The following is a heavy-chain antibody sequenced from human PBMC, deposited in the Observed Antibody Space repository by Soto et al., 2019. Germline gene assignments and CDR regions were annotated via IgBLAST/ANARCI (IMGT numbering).Heavy chain of an antibody. J-gene: IGHJ6*02. Sequence: GGSLRLSCVASAFSSHHHAIHWVRQGPGKGLEWVSGIHWNNGATGYADSVKGRFTIFKDNVENSVYLQMNSLRTDDTAFYYCTEDILPGGADVWGQGTTVTVSS. V-gene: IGHV3-9*02. CDR3: TEDILPGGADV. CDR2: IHWNNGAT. CDR1: AFSSHHHA. D-gene: IGHD3-16*01.